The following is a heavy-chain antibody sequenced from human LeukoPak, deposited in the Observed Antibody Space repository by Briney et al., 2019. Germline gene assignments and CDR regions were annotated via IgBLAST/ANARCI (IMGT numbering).Heavy chain of an antibody. J-gene: IGHJ4*02. CDR2: INHSGST. V-gene: IGHV4-34*01. CDR1: GGSFSGYY. CDR3: ARELTGGSGRRADY. D-gene: IGHD3-10*01. Sequence: PSETLSLTCAVYGGSFSGYYWSWIRQPPGKGLEWIGEINHSGSTNYNPSLKSRVTISVDTSKNQFSLKLSSVTAADTAVYYRARELTGGSGRRADYWGQGTLVTVSS.